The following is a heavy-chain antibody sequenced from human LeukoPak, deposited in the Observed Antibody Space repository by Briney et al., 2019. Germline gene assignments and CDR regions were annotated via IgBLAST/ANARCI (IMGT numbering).Heavy chain of an antibody. Sequence: SETLSLTCTVSGGSISSSSYYWGWIRQPPGKGLEWIGEINHSGSTNYNPSLKSRVTISVDTSKNQFSLKLSSVTAADTAVYYCARGSPICGSSSCQKPFDYWGQGTLVTVSS. CDR1: GGSISSSSYY. CDR3: ARGSPICGSSSCQKPFDY. CDR2: INHSGST. V-gene: IGHV4-39*07. D-gene: IGHD6-13*01. J-gene: IGHJ4*02.